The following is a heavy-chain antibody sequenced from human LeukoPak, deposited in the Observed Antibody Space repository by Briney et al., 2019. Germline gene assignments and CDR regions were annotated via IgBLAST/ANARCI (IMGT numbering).Heavy chain of an antibody. V-gene: IGHV3-21*01. CDR2: VSSSSSYI. Sequence: PGGSLRLSCAASGFTFSSYIMNWVRQAPGKGLEWVSSVSSSSSYIYYADSVKGRFTISRDNAKNSLYLQMNSLRAEDTAVYYCARDPSGGSSSGDMDVWGKGTTVTVSS. CDR3: ARDPSGGSSSGDMDV. D-gene: IGHD6-6*01. J-gene: IGHJ6*03. CDR1: GFTFSSYI.